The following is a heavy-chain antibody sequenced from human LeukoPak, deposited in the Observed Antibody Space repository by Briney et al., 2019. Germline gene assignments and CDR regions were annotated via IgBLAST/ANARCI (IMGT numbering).Heavy chain of an antibody. V-gene: IGHV4-59*01. J-gene: IGHJ3*02. CDR3: ARDGTDYNILTGYRRGAFDI. CDR1: GGSISGYY. Sequence: SETLSLTCTVSGGSISGYYWSWIRQPPGQGLEWIGYFYNSAYTNYNPSPESRVTISVDTSKNEFSLKLSSVTAADTAVYHCARDGTDYNILTGYRRGAFDIWGQGTMVTVSS. D-gene: IGHD3-9*01. CDR2: FYNSAYT.